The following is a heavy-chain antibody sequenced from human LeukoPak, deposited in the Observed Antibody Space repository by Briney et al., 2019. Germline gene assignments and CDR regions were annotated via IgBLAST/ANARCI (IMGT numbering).Heavy chain of an antibody. CDR1: GFTFSSYA. J-gene: IGHJ4*02. D-gene: IGHD2-15*01. V-gene: IGHV3-23*01. Sequence: PGGSLRLSCAASGFTFSSYAMSWVRQAAGKGLEWVSGYSGSGSSTYYPSSVKRRLTISRDNSKNTLYLKINSRRVEHTAVYYCAKKGGRQCHSHVDSWGQGTLVTVSS. CDR3: AKKGGRQCHSHVDS. CDR2: YSGSGSST.